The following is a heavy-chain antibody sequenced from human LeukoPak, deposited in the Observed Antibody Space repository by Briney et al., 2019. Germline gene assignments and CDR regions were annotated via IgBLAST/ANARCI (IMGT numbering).Heavy chain of an antibody. J-gene: IGHJ2*01. CDR3: ARDVRSYYDWYFDL. V-gene: IGHV4-59*01. D-gene: IGHD1-26*01. CDR2: IYYSGST. Sequence: SETLSLTCTVSGGSISSYYWSWIRQPPGKGLEWIGDIYYSGSTNYNPSLKSRVTISVDTSKNQFSLKLSSVTAADTAVYYCARDVRSYYDWYFDLWGRVTLVTVSS. CDR1: GGSISSYY.